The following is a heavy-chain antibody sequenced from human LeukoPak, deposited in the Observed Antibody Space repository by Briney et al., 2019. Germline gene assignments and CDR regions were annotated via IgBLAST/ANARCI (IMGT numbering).Heavy chain of an antibody. D-gene: IGHD3-3*01. CDR3: ATRFKYDFHRN. V-gene: IGHV3-23*01. J-gene: IGHJ4*02. CDR1: GFTFSSYA. Sequence: TGGSLRLSCAASGFTFSSYAMSWVRQAPGKGLEWVSAISGSGGSTYYADSVKGRFTISRDNSKNTLYLQMNSLRAEDTAVYYCATRFKYDFHRNWGQGTLVTVSS. CDR2: ISGSGGST.